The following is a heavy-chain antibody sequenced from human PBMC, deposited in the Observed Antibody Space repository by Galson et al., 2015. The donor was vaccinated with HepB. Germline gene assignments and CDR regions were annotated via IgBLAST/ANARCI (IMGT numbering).Heavy chain of an antibody. CDR1: GFTFSNHS. Sequence: SLRLSCAASGFTFSNHSMNWVRQAPGKGLEWVASISSTSDYIYYADSVKGRFTISRDNAKNSLYLQMHSLRAEDTAVYYCASSPYTGIVGTTVVHFWGQGTLVTASS. V-gene: IGHV3-21*01. J-gene: IGHJ1*01. CDR3: ASSPYTGIVGTTVVHF. D-gene: IGHD1-26*01. CDR2: ISSTSDYI.